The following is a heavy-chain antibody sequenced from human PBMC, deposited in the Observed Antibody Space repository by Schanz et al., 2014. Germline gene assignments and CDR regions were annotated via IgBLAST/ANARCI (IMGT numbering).Heavy chain of an antibody. Sequence: EVQLLESGGGLAQPGGSLRLACAASGFNFNTYAMSWVRQAPGKGLEWVSGLTEGGGGTYYTDAVKGRFTISRDSSKNTLYLQMNSLRAEDTAVYYCAGGEYQLLYRNWGQGTLVTVSS. CDR2: LTEGGGGT. CDR1: GFNFNTYA. D-gene: IGHD2-2*02. J-gene: IGHJ4*02. V-gene: IGHV3-23*01. CDR3: AGGEYQLLYRN.